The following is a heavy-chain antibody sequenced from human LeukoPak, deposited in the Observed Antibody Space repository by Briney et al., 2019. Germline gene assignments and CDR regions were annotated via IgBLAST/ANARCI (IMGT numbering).Heavy chain of an antibody. Sequence: ASVKVSCKASGYAFTDYDINWVRQATGQGLEWMGWMNPNSGNTGFAQRFQGRVVLTRDTSINTAYMELSSLRSDDTAVYYCVRGNSGSYYLHWGQGTLVTVSS. V-gene: IGHV1-8*02. J-gene: IGHJ4*02. CDR2: MNPNSGNT. CDR3: VRGNSGSYYLH. D-gene: IGHD1-26*01. CDR1: GYAFTDYD.